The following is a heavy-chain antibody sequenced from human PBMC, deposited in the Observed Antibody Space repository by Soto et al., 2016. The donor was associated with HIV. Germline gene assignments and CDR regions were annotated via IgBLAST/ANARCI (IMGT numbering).Heavy chain of an antibody. D-gene: IGHD3-22*01. CDR2: INSDGSST. V-gene: IGHV3-74*01. CDR1: GFTFSYYW. J-gene: IGHJ5*02. Sequence: EVQLVESGGGLVQPGGSLRLSCAASGFTFSYYWMNWVRQAPGKGLVWVSHINSDGSSTNYADSVKGRSTISRDNDKNTLYLHMNSLRVEDTAVYYCARATYYYDSSGYFSWFDPGAREPWSPSPQ. CDR3: ARATYYYDSSGYFSWFDP.